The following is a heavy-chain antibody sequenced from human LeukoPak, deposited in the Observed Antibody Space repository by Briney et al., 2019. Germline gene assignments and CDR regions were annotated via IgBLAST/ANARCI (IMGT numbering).Heavy chain of an antibody. D-gene: IGHD6-19*01. Sequence: ASVKVSCMASGGTFSSYAISWVRQAPGQGLEWMGWISAYNGNTNYAQKLQGRVTMTTDTSTSTAYMELRSLRSDDTAVYYCARCPVPVAGAWFDPWGQGTLVTVSS. CDR3: ARCPVPVAGAWFDP. CDR2: ISAYNGNT. V-gene: IGHV1-18*01. CDR1: GGTFSSYA. J-gene: IGHJ5*02.